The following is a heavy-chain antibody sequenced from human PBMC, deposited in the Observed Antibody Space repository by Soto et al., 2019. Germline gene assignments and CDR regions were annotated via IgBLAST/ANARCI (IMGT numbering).Heavy chain of an antibody. Sequence: EVQLVESGGGLVQPGGSLRLSCAASGFTFSSYSMNWVRQAPWKGLEWVSYISSSSSTIYYADSVKGRFTISRDNAKNTLYLQMNSLRAEDTAVYYCASLPRITMVRGVIAYYYYMDVWGKGTTVTVSS. V-gene: IGHV3-48*01. CDR2: ISSSSSTI. CDR1: GFTFSSYS. J-gene: IGHJ6*03. D-gene: IGHD3-10*01. CDR3: ASLPRITMVRGVIAYYYYMDV.